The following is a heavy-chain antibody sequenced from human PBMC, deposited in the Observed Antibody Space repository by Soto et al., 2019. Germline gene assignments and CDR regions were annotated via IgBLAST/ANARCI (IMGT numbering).Heavy chain of an antibody. CDR2: IIPVFGAA. CDR3: ARGAGTTIIVLKYDDLEI. CDR1: GATLNSFINYG. Sequence: QVHLVQSGAEVKKPGSSVRVSCKASGATLNSFINYGITWVRQAPGQGLEYMGEIIPVFGAANHTQKFQGRVTIYADESTRTVNMELSSLRLNVTAVYYCARGAGTTIIVLKYDDLEIWG. J-gene: IGHJ6*03. V-gene: IGHV1-69*12. D-gene: IGHD3-3*01.